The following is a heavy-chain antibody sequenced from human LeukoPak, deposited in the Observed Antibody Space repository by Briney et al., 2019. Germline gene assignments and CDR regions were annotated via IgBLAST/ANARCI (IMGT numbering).Heavy chain of an antibody. D-gene: IGHD3-10*01. CDR1: GGSISSYY. CDR2: IYTSGST. CDR3: ARGSLWFRYFDY. Sequence: SETLSLTCAVSGGSISSYYRSWIRQPAGKGLEWVGRIYTSGSTNYNPSLKSRVTMPVDTSKNQFSLKLSSVTAADTAVYYCARGSLWFRYFDYWGQGTLVTVSS. V-gene: IGHV4-4*07. J-gene: IGHJ4*02.